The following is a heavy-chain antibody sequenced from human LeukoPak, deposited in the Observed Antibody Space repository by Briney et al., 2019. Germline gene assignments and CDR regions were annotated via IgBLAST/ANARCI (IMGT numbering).Heavy chain of an antibody. J-gene: IGHJ6*03. CDR1: GGSISSSSYY. CDR2: IYYSGST. V-gene: IGHV4-39*07. Sequence: SETLSLTCTVSGGSISSSSYYWGWIRQPPGKGLEWIGSIYYSGSTYYNPSLKSRVTISVDTSKNQFSLKLSSVTAADTAVYYCARWSSGWDGGYYYMDVWGKGTTVTVSS. D-gene: IGHD6-19*01. CDR3: ARWSSGWDGGYYYMDV.